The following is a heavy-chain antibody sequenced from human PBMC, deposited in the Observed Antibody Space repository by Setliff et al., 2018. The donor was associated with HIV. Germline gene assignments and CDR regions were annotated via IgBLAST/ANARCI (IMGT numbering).Heavy chain of an antibody. V-gene: IGHV4-34*01. CDR2: INHSGST. CDR3: ARGPLDYYDSSGYLDAFDI. Sequence: SETLSLTCAVYGGSFSGYYWSWIRQPPGKGLEWIGEINHSGSTNYNPSLKSRVTISVDTSKDQFSLKLSSVTAADTAVYYCARGPLDYYDSSGYLDAFDIWGQGTMVTVS. CDR1: GGSFSGYY. D-gene: IGHD3-22*01. J-gene: IGHJ3*02.